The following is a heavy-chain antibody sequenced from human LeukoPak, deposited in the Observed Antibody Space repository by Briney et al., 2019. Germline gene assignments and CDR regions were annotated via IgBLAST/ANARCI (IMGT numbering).Heavy chain of an antibody. V-gene: IGHV3-30-3*01. CDR3: ARDTMATTIGLLFDY. CDR2: LSYDGSNK. D-gene: IGHD5-24*01. J-gene: IGHJ4*02. Sequence: GGSLRLSCAASGFTFSSYAMHWVRQAPGKGLEWVAVLSYDGSNKYYADSVKGRFTISRDNSKNTLYLQMNSLRAEDTAVYYCARDTMATTIGLLFDYWGQGTLVTV. CDR1: GFTFSSYA.